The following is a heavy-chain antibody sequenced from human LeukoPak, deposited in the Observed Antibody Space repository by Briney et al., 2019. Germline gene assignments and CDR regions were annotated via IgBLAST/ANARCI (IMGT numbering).Heavy chain of an antibody. CDR3: ARGHGRKGSRFDY. Sequence: SETLSLTCTVSGYSISSGYYWGWIRQPPGKGLEWIGSIYHSGSTNYNPSLKSRVTISVDTSKNQFSLKLSSVTAADTAVYYCARGHGRKGSRFDYWGQGTLVTVSS. D-gene: IGHD6-13*01. V-gene: IGHV4-38-2*02. J-gene: IGHJ4*02. CDR1: GYSISSGYY. CDR2: IYHSGST.